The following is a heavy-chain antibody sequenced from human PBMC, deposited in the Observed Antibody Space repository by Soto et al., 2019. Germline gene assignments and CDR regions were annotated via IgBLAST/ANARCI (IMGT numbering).Heavy chain of an antibody. J-gene: IGHJ5*02. CDR3: AKDPYSGVLVPVAIGFDP. D-gene: IGHD2-2*01. Sequence: GGSLRLSCAASGFTFSNYAMTWVRQGPGKGLEWVSAISGSGGSAYYADSVKGRFTISRDNSKNALYLQMNSLRADDSGVYYCAKDPYSGVLVPVAIGFDPWGPGTLVTVSS. V-gene: IGHV3-23*01. CDR2: ISGSGGSA. CDR1: GFTFSNYA.